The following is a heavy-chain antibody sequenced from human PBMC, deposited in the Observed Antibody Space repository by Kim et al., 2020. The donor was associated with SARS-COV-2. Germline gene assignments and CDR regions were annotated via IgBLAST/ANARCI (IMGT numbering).Heavy chain of an antibody. CDR1: GGIFSNYA. CDR2: IIPISGTA. J-gene: IGHJ2*01. V-gene: IGHV1-69*13. CDR3: ATSTVTTDFDL. Sequence: SVKVSCKASGGIFSNYAINWVRQAPGQGLEWMGGIIPISGTANYAQKFQDRVMITADDSTSTAYMELSSLRSQDTAVYYCATSTVTTDFDLWGRATLAT. D-gene: IGHD4-17*01.